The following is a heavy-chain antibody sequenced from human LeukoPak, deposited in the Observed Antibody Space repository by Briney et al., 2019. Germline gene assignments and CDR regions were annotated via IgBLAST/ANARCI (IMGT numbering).Heavy chain of an antibody. CDR2: ITGSGGST. V-gene: IGHV3-23*01. CDR3: AKDSGRTMIVEVNYFDY. J-gene: IGHJ4*02. Sequence: TGGSLRLSCAASGFTFSSYAMSWVRQAPGKGLEWVSAITGSGGSTYYADSVKGRFTISRDNSKNTLYLQMNSLRAEDTAVYYCAKDSGRTMIVEVNYFDYWGQGTLVTVSS. D-gene: IGHD3-22*01. CDR1: GFTFSSYA.